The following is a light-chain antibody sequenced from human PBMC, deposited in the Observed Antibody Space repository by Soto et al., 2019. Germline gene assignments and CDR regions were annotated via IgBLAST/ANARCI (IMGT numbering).Light chain of an antibody. CDR3: QQYNNWPLT. V-gene: IGKV3-15*01. Sequence: EIVMTQSPATLSVSLGERATLSCRASQTVSSNLAWYQQKPGQAPRLLIYGASTRATGLPARFSGSGSGTEFTLPISSLQSEDFAVYYCQQYNNWPLTFGGGTKVEIK. CDR2: GAS. J-gene: IGKJ4*01. CDR1: QTVSSN.